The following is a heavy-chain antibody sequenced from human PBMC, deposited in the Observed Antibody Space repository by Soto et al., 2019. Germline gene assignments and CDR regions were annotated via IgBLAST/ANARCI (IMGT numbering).Heavy chain of an antibody. CDR2: ISSSSSTI. D-gene: IGHD3-22*01. J-gene: IGHJ4*02. CDR3: TRPYYYDSSGGDY. V-gene: IGHV3-48*01. Sequence: PGGSLILSCAASGFTFSSYSMNWVRQAPGKGLEWVSYISSSSSTIYYADSVKGRFTISRDNAKNTAYLQMNSLKTEDTAVYYCTRPYYYDSSGGDYWGQGTLVTVSS. CDR1: GFTFSSYS.